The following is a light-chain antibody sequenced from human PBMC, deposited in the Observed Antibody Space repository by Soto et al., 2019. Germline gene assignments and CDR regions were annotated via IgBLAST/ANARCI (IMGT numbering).Light chain of an antibody. CDR1: QGISNY. J-gene: IGKJ1*01. V-gene: IGKV1-17*03. CDR3: LRHDLYPWT. Sequence: DIQTTQSPSAMSASVGDRVNITCRARQGISNYLAWFQLKPGKVPKRLMYAASTLQSGVPSRFSGSGSGTEFTLTISSLQPEDFATYYCLRHDLYPWTFGQGTMVDVK. CDR2: AAS.